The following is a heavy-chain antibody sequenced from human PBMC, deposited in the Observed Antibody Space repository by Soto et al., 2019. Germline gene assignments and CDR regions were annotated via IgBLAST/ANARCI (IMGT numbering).Heavy chain of an antibody. CDR2: ISAYNGNT. Sequence: QVQLVQSGAEVKKPGASVKVSCKASGYTFTSYGISWVRQAPGQGLEWMGWISAYNGNTNYAQKLQGRVTMTTDTSTSTAYMERRSLRSDDTAVYYCARARSSGWYVGWFDPWGQGTLVTVSS. V-gene: IGHV1-18*04. J-gene: IGHJ5*02. D-gene: IGHD6-19*01. CDR3: ARARSSGWYVGWFDP. CDR1: GYTFTSYG.